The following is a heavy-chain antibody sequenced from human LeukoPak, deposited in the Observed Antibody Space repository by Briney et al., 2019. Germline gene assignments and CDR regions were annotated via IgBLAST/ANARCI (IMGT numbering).Heavy chain of an antibody. D-gene: IGHD3-22*01. CDR1: GVTFSSCG. J-gene: IGHJ4*02. V-gene: IGHV3-30*02. CDR3: AKVDRAGGVVVTSYYFDY. Sequence: GGSLRLSCAASGVTFSSCGMHWVRQAPGKGLEWVAFIRYDGSNKYYADSVKGRFTISRDNSKNTLYLQMNSLRAEDTAVYYCAKVDRAGGVVVTSYYFDYWGQGTLVTVSS. CDR2: IRYDGSNK.